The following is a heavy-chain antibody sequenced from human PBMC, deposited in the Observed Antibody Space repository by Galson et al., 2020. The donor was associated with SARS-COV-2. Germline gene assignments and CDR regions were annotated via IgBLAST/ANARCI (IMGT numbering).Heavy chain of an antibody. J-gene: IGHJ4*02. V-gene: IGHV4-39*07. CDR2: IYYSGST. CDR3: ARTFSRGDGNFDY. D-gene: IGHD2-21*02. CDR1: GGSLSSSSYY. Sequence: SETLSLTCTVSGGSLSSSSYYWGWIRQPPGKGLERIGSIYYSGSTYYNPSLKSRVTISVDTSKNQFSLRLSSVTAAGTAVYYCARTFSRGDGNFDYWGQGTRVTSSS.